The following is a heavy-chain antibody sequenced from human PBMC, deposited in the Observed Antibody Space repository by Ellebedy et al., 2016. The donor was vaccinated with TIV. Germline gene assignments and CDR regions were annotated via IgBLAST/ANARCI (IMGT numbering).Heavy chain of an antibody. V-gene: IGHV1-18*01. J-gene: IGHJ4*02. CDR3: ARVSGSYYKSSSSAYFDY. Sequence: AASVKVSCKASGYTFTNFCINWVRQAPGQGLEWMGWISAYNGNTNYAQNLQGRVTMTTDTSTSTAFMNLRSLRSDDTAVYYCARVSGSYYKSSSSAYFDYWGQGTLVTVSS. D-gene: IGHD1-26*01. CDR1: GYTFTNFC. CDR2: ISAYNGNT.